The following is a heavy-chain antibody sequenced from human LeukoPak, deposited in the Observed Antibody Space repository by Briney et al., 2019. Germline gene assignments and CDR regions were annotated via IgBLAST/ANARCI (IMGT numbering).Heavy chain of an antibody. J-gene: IGHJ6*02. V-gene: IGHV4-30-2*02. Sequence: SQTLSLTCAVSGGSINNGGYSWSWIRQPPGKGLEWIGYIYHSESTYYNPSLKSRVTISVDTSKNRFSLKLSSVTAADTAVYYCARSTGTLSYFYYGMDVWGQGTTVTVSS. D-gene: IGHD1-1*01. CDR1: GGSINNGGYS. CDR3: ARSTGTLSYFYYGMDV. CDR2: IYHSEST.